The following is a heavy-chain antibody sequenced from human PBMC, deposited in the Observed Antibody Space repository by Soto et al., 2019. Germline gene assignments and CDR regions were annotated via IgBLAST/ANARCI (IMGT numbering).Heavy chain of an antibody. CDR1: GGSFRGYY. V-gene: IGHV4-34*01. J-gene: IGHJ5*02. CDR3: ARGLGIEADGRRGNWFGP. D-gene: IGHD6-13*01. CDR2: INHSGST. Sequence: QVQLQQWGAGLLKPSETLSLTCAVYGGSFRGYYWCWIRQPPGKGLEWIGEINHSGSTNYNPSLKSRVNISVDTAKKQFSLKLSSVTAADTAVYYCARGLGIEADGRRGNWFGPWGQGTLVTVSS.